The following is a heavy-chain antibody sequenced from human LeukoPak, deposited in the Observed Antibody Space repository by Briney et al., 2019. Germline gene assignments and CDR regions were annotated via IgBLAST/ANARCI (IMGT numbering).Heavy chain of an antibody. Sequence: PGGSLRLSCAASGFSFSSHGMHWVRQAPGKGLEWLAVIWSDGTNKYYADSVKGRFVISRDNSKNTLYLQMNSLRAEDTAVYYCASSDFDYWGQGTLVTVSS. CDR1: GFSFSSHG. J-gene: IGHJ4*02. CDR2: IWSDGTNK. CDR3: ASSDFDY. V-gene: IGHV3-33*01.